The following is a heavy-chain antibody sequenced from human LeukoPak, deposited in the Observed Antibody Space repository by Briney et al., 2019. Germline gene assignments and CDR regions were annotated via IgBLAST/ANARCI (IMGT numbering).Heavy chain of an antibody. CDR2: IKQDGREK. V-gene: IGHV3-7*01. Sequence: GGSLRLSCAASGFTFRTYWMSWVRQAPGKGLEGVANIKQDGREKYYVDSVKGRFIISRDNAKNSLYLQMNSLRAEDTAVYHCARDGDSSSSGHYYFYMDVWGKGTTVTVSS. J-gene: IGHJ6*03. D-gene: IGHD6-6*01. CDR1: GFTFRTYW. CDR3: ARDGDSSSSGHYYFYMDV.